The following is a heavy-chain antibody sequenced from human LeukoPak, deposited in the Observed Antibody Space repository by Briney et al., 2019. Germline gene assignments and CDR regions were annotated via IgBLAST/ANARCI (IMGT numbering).Heavy chain of an antibody. CDR1: GGSISSGGYY. J-gene: IGHJ4*02. V-gene: IGHV4-31*03. Sequence: PSQTLSLTCTVSGGSISSGGYYWSWIRQHPGKGLEWIGYIYYSGSTYYNPSLKSRVTISVDTSKNQFSLKLSSVTAADTAVYYCARHLKAAGRYFDYWGQGTLVTVSS. CDR2: IYYSGST. CDR3: ARHLKAAGRYFDY. D-gene: IGHD6-13*01.